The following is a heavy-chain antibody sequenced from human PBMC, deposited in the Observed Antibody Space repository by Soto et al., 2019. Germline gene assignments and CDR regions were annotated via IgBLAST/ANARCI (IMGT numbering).Heavy chain of an antibody. CDR2: ISGSGGST. CDR3: AKDLAYSSDSGRTEPGTDYYGMDV. Sequence: GGSLRLSCAASGFTFSSYAMSWVRQAPGKGLEWVSAISGSGGSTYYADSVKGRFTISRDNSKNTLYLQMNSLRAEDTAVYYCAKDLAYSSDSGRTEPGTDYYGMDVWGQGTTVTVSS. V-gene: IGHV3-23*01. J-gene: IGHJ6*02. D-gene: IGHD6-25*01. CDR1: GFTFSSYA.